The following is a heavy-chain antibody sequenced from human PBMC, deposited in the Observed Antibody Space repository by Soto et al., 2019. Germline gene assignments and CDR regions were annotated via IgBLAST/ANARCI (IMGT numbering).Heavy chain of an antibody. CDR3: ARDSMRFCSGGSCHSGGWFDP. Sequence: RASVKVSCKASGYTFTSYGISWLRQAPGQGLEWMGWISPHNGNTNYAQKLQGRVTMTTDTSTTTAFMELRSLRSDDTAVYYCARDSMRFCSGGSCHSGGWFDPWGQGTLVTVSS. D-gene: IGHD2-15*01. V-gene: IGHV1-18*01. CDR2: ISPHNGNT. CDR1: GYTFTSYG. J-gene: IGHJ5*02.